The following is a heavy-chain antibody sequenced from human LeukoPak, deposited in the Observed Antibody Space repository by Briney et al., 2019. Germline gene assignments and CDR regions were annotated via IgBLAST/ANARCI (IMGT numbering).Heavy chain of an antibody. J-gene: IGHJ3*02. D-gene: IGHD7-27*01. CDR3: ASLGNAFDI. CDR2: IYTSGST. CDR1: GGSISSGSYY. V-gene: IGHV4-61*02. Sequence: SETLSLTCTVSGGSISSGSYYWSWIRQPAGKGLEWIGRIYTSGSTNYNPSLKSRVTMSVDTSKNQFSLKLSSVTAADTAVYYCASLGNAFDIWGQGTMVTVSS.